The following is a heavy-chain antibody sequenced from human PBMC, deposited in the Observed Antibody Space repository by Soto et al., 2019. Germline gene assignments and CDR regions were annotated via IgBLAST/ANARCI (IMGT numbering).Heavy chain of an antibody. CDR3: ARVRVKDYDFWRGNPSVLAV. D-gene: IGHD3-3*01. CDR1: VYTFTSYG. Sequence: ASVKVSCKASVYTFTSYGVSWVRQAPGQGLEWMGWISAYNGNTNYAPKLQGRVTMTTDTSTSTAYMELRSLRSEDTAVYSCARVRVKDYDFWRGNPSVLAVRVKGTTVPVS. J-gene: IGHJ6*03. CDR2: ISAYNGNT. V-gene: IGHV1-18*01.